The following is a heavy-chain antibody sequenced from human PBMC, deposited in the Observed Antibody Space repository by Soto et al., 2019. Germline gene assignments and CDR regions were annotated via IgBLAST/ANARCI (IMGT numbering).Heavy chain of an antibody. CDR1: GFTFSNAW. CDR2: IKSKTDGGTT. D-gene: IGHD2-2*01. J-gene: IGHJ3*02. V-gene: IGHV3-15*07. CDR3: TTGYQLLLLYAFDI. Sequence: PGGSLRLSCAASGFTFSNAWMNWVRQAPGKGLEWVGRIKSKTDGGTTDYAAPVKGRFTISRDDSKNTLYLQMNSLKTEDTAVYYCTTGYQLLLLYAFDIWGQGTMVTVSS.